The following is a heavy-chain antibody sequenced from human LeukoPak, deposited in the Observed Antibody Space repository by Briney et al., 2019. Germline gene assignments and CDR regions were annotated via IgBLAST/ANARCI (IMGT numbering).Heavy chain of an antibody. D-gene: IGHD3-9*01. CDR1: GFTFSSYS. V-gene: IGHV3-48*01. CDR2: ISSSSSTI. Sequence: GGSLRLSCAASGFTFSSYSMNWVRQAPGKGLEWVSYISSSSSTIYYADSVKGRFTISRDNAKNSLYLQMNSLRAEDTAVYYCARDRHGVLRYFDWPPLDYWGQGTLVTVSS. J-gene: IGHJ4*02. CDR3: ARDRHGVLRYFDWPPLDY.